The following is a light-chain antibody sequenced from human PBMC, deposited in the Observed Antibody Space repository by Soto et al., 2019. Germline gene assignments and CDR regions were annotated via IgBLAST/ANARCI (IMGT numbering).Light chain of an antibody. V-gene: IGKV1-16*02. CDR3: QQYNSYPFT. J-gene: IGKJ3*01. CDR2: AAS. Sequence: DIQMTQSPSSLSASVGDRVTITCRASQDISNYLAWFQQKPGRPPKSLIYAASSLQSGVPSKFSGSGSGTDFTLTISSLQPEDFATDFCQQYNSYPFTFGPGTKVDVK. CDR1: QDISNY.